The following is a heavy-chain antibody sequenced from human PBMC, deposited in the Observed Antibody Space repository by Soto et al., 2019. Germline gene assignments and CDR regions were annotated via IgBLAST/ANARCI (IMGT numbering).Heavy chain of an antibody. D-gene: IGHD1-1*01. CDR1: GFTFTDAW. J-gene: IGHJ4*02. CDR2: IKSNSDGGTT. Sequence: PGGSLRLSCVASGFTFTDAWMTWVRQAPGKGLEWVGRIKSNSDGGTTYYAAPVEGRFTISRDDSTNTVFLQMNSLKTEDTAVYYCTTTGPIDYWGQGTLVTVSS. CDR3: TTTGPIDY. V-gene: IGHV3-15*01.